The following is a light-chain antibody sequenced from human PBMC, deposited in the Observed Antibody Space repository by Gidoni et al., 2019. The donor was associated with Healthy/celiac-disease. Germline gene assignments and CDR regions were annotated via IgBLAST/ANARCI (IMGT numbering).Light chain of an antibody. CDR2: KIS. CDR1: QSLVHSDGNTY. J-gene: IGKJ5*01. CDR3: MHATQFT. Sequence: DIGRTKTPLSSPVTLEQPASTPCRSRQSLVHSDGNTYLSWLQQRTGQPPILLIYKISNRFSGVPDRFSGSGAETDFTLKSSRVEADDVGVYYCMHATQFTFGQGTRLEIK. V-gene: IGKV2-24*01.